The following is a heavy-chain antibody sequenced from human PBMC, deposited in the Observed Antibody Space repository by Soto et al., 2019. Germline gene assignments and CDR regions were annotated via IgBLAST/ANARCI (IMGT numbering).Heavy chain of an antibody. CDR3: ATVGGSYLAIPSGY. J-gene: IGHJ4*02. V-gene: IGHV4-39*01. CDR1: GYSISTNNYY. Sequence: QLQLQESGPGLVKPSETLSLTCTVSGYSISTNNYYWGWIRQPPGKGLEWIGSISYIGDTYYNPSRRGRVTISVDTSKNQFSLRLSSVTAADTAVYYCATVGGSYLAIPSGYWGQGTLVTVSS. D-gene: IGHD1-26*01. CDR2: ISYIGDT.